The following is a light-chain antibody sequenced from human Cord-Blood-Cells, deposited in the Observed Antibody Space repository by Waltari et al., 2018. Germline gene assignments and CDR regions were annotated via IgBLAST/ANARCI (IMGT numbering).Light chain of an antibody. CDR3: SSYPSSSTVV. J-gene: IGLJ2*01. V-gene: IGLV2-14*01. CDR1: SSDVGGYNY. CDR2: DVI. Sequence: QSALTQPASVSGSPGQSITISCTGTSSDVGGYNYVSWYQQHPGKAPKLMIYDVIKRPSGVSQRFSGSQSDNTASLTISGLQAEDEADYYFSSYPSSSTVVFGGGTTLTVL.